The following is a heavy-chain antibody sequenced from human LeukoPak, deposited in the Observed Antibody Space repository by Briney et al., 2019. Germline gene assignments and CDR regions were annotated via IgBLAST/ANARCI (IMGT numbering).Heavy chain of an antibody. Sequence: ASVKVCCKASGGTFSSYAISWGRQAPGQGLEWMGRIIPIFGIANYAQKFQGRVTITADKSTSTAYMELSSLRSEDTAVYYCARGYVSGPEVGWGQGTLVTVSS. CDR3: ARGYVSGPEVG. D-gene: IGHD2-15*01. CDR2: IIPIFGIA. V-gene: IGHV1-69*04. CDR1: GGTFSSYA. J-gene: IGHJ4*02.